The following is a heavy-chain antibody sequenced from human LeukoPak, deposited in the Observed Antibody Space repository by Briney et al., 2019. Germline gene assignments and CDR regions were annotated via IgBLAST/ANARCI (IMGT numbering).Heavy chain of an antibody. CDR3: AREYCSTTSCPLDD. J-gene: IGHJ4*02. Sequence: GGSLRLSCAASGFTFNSFWMSWVRQAPGKGLEWVANINQDGSEKYYVDSVKGRFTISRDNAKNSLYLQMNSLRAEDTAVYYCAREYCSTTSCPLDDWGQGTLVTVSS. CDR1: GFTFNSFW. CDR2: INQDGSEK. V-gene: IGHV3-7*04. D-gene: IGHD2-2*01.